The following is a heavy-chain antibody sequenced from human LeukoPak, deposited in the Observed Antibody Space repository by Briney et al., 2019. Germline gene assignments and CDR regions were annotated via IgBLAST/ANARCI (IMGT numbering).Heavy chain of an antibody. CDR3: ARANPQYIGSYLD. CDR2: IIPMLGKA. Sequence: ASVKVSCKASGGTFSGYGISWVRQAPGQGLEWMGRIIPMLGKANYAQKFQGRVTITADKSTSTAYMELSSLRSEDTAVYYCARANPQYIGSYLDWGQGTLVTVSS. CDR1: GGTFSGYG. V-gene: IGHV1-69*04. D-gene: IGHD1-26*01. J-gene: IGHJ4*02.